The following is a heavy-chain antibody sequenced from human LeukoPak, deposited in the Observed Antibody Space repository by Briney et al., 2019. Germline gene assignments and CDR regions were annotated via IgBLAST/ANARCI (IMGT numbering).Heavy chain of an antibody. D-gene: IGHD2-21*02. V-gene: IGHV4-4*07. J-gene: IGHJ6*03. CDR1: GGSISSYY. CDR2: IYTSGST. CDR3: ARTYCGGDCYSGVYYYYYMDV. Sequence: PSETLSLTCTVSGGSISSYYWSWIRQLAGKGLEWVGRIYTSGSTNYNPSLKSRVTMSVDTSKNQFSLKLSSVTAADTAVYYCARTYCGGDCYSGVYYYYYMDVWGKGTTVTVSS.